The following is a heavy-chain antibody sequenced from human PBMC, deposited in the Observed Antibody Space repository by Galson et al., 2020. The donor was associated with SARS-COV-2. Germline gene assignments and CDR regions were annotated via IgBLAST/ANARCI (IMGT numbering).Heavy chain of an antibody. V-gene: IGHV5-51*01. J-gene: IGHJ3*02. CDR3: ARQEYYYDSSGYYSTAVYAFDI. CDR1: GSSFTSYW. D-gene: IGHD3-22*01. Sequence: GESLKISCTGSGSSFTSYWIGWVRQMPGKGLEWMGIIYPGASDTRYSPSFQGQVTISADKSISTAYLQWSSLKASDTAMYYCARQEYYYDSSGYYSTAVYAFDIWGQGTMVTVSS. CDR2: IYPGASDT.